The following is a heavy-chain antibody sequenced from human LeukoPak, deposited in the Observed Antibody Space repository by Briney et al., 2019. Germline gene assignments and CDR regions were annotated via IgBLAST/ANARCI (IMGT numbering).Heavy chain of an antibody. CDR1: GFTFDDYA. V-gene: IGHV3-9*03. D-gene: IGHD3-3*01. CDR2: ISWNSGSI. CDR3: AKDMYYDFWSGLYMDV. J-gene: IGHJ6*03. Sequence: PGRSLRLSCAASGFTFDDYAMHWVRQAPGKGLEWVSGISWNSGSIGYADSVKGRFTISRDNAKNSLYLQMNSLRAEDMALYYCAKDMYYDFWSGLYMDVWGKGTTVTVSS.